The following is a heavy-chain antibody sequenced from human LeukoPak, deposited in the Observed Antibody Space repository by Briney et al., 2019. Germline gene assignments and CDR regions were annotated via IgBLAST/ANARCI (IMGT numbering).Heavy chain of an antibody. CDR3: XXXXXXXXXWVRYYYYYGMDV. CDR2: IKQDGSEK. D-gene: IGHD1-26*01. J-gene: IGHJ6*02. CDR1: GFTFSSYW. Sequence: GGSLRLSCAASGFTFSSYWMSWVRQAPGKGLEWVANIKQDGSEKYYVDSVKGRFTISRDNAKNSLYLQMNSLRAEDTAVYYCXXXXXXXXXWVRYYYYYGMDVWGQGTTVTVSS. V-gene: IGHV3-7*01.